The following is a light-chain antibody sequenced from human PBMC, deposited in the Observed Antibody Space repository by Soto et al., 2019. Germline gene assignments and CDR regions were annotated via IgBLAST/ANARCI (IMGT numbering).Light chain of an antibody. CDR3: QSFDSSLITAYVV. CDR2: GNT. CDR1: RSNIGAGHA. V-gene: IGLV1-40*01. J-gene: IGLJ2*01. Sequence: QSVLTQPPSVSGAPGQRVTISCTGSRSNIGAGHAAHWYQQLPGTAPKLLIYGNTNRPSGVPDRFSGSKSGTSASLAITGLQAEDEADYYCQSFDSSLITAYVVFGGGTKLTVL.